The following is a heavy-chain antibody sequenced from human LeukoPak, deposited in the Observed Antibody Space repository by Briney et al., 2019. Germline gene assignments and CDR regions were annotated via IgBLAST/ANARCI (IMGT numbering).Heavy chain of an antibody. V-gene: IGHV6-1*01. D-gene: IGHD4-17*01. CDR3: ARDLQDGDATYYYYYGMDV. CDR1: GDSVSSNSAA. Sequence: SQTLSLTCAISGDSVSSNSAAWNWIRQSPSRGLEWLGRTYYRSKWYNDYAVSVKSRITINPDTSKNQFSLQLNSVTLEDTAVYYCARDLQDGDATYYYYYGMDVWGQGTTVTVSS. J-gene: IGHJ6*02. CDR2: TYYRSKWYN.